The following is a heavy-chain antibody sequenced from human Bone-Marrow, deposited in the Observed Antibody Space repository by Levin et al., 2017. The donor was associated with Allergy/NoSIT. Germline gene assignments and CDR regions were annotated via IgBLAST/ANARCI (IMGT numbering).Heavy chain of an antibody. V-gene: IGHV3-15*01. CDR3: TTEVWARGRRDDY. D-gene: IGHD1-26*01. J-gene: IGHJ4*02. CDR2: IKSETDGGTI. CDR1: GFSFTKVW. Sequence: GESLKISCAASGFSFTKVWMTWVRQAPGKGLEWVGRIKSETDGGTIDYAAPVKGRFTISRDDSRSTLYLQMHSLNTEDTAVYYCTTEVWARGRRDDYWGQGTLVTVSS.